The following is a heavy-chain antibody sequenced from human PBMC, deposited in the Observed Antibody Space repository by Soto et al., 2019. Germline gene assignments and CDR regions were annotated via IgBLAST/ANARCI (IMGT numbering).Heavy chain of an antibody. CDR2: ISGSGDST. D-gene: IGHD3-3*01. CDR1: GFTFGTYA. J-gene: IGHJ4*02. Sequence: EVQLLESGGGLVQPGGSLRLSCAASGFTFGTYAMSWVRQAPGKGLEWVSSISGSGDSTYYADSVKGRFTISRDNSKNTLYLQMNSLRAEDTAVYYCARGKGGGYDFWSGYTYYFDYWGQGTLVTVSS. V-gene: IGHV3-23*01. CDR3: ARGKGGGYDFWSGYTYYFDY.